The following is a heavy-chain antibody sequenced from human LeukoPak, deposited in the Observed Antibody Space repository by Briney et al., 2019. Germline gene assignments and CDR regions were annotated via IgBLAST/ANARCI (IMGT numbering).Heavy chain of an antibody. CDR1: GFTVSSNY. V-gene: IGHV3-53*04. J-gene: IGHJ6*02. Sequence: TGGSLRLSCAASGFTVSSNYMCWVRQAPGKGLEWLSVIYSDGSTYYADSVKGRFAISRHTSRNTVFLQMNSLTAEDTAVYYCARRDDGGNVYNGMAVWGQGTTVTVSS. D-gene: IGHD4-23*01. CDR3: ARRDDGGNVYNGMAV. CDR2: IYSDGST.